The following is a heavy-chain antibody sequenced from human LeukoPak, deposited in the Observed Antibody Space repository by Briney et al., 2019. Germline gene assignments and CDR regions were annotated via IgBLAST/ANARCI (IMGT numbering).Heavy chain of an antibody. Sequence: SGGSLRLSCAASGFIFGGYWMSWVRQAPGRGLEWVANTNPDGSIKYYVDSVNGRFTISRDNAKNPLYLQMNSLRAEDTAVYYCVSGFLQWLYWGQGTLVTVSS. V-gene: IGHV3-7*01. D-gene: IGHD3-3*01. CDR1: GFIFGGYW. J-gene: IGHJ4*02. CDR3: VSGFLQWLY. CDR2: TNPDGSIK.